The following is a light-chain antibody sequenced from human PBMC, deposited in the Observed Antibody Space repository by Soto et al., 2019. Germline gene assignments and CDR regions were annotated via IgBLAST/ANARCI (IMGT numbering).Light chain of an antibody. V-gene: IGKV1-6*01. Sequence: AIRMTQSPSSLSASVGDRVTITCRASQGIRDDLGWYQQKPGKAPKLLIYAASSLQSGVPARFSGSGSCTDFTLTISSLQPEDFATYYCLQDYNYPLAFGAGTKVEIK. CDR2: AAS. CDR1: QGIRDD. J-gene: IGKJ4*01. CDR3: LQDYNYPLA.